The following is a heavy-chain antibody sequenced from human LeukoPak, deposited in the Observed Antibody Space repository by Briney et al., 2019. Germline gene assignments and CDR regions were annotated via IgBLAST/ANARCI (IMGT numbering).Heavy chain of an antibody. J-gene: IGHJ1*01. Sequence: SETLSLTCTVSGGSISSGAYYWSWIRQPPGKGLEWIGNIYYSGSTYYNPSLKSRVTISVDTSKNQFSLKLSSVTAADTAVYYCARGIAGDPEYFQHWGQGTRVTVSS. CDR3: ARGIAGDPEYFQH. CDR1: GGSISSGAYY. D-gene: IGHD6-13*01. V-gene: IGHV4-31*03. CDR2: IYYSGST.